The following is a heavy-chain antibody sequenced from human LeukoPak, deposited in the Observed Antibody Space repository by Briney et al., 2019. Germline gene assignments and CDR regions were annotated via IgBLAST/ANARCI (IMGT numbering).Heavy chain of an antibody. D-gene: IGHD3-3*01. CDR3: ARDGARRITIFGVDKNIDY. CDR2: ISSSSTI. V-gene: IGHV3-48*01. CDR1: GFTFSSYS. J-gene: IGHJ4*02. Sequence: PGGSLRLSCAASGFTFSSYSMNWVRQAPGKGLEWVSSISSSSTIYYADSVKGRFTISRDNAKNSLYLQMNSLRAEDTAVYYCARDGARRITIFGVDKNIDYWGQGTLVTVSS.